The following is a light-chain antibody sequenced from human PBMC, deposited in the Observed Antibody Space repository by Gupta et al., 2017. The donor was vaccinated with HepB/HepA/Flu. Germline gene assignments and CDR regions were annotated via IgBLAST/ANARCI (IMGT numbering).Light chain of an antibody. J-gene: IGKJ1*01. CDR3: QQYGTSPRT. Sequence: SPGERATLSCRASQSVSSNYLAWYQQKPGQAPRLLIYGASRRATGIPDRFSGSGSGTDFTLTINRLEPEDFAVYYCQQYGTSPRTFGLGTKVDIK. CDR1: QSVSSNY. V-gene: IGKV3-20*01. CDR2: GAS.